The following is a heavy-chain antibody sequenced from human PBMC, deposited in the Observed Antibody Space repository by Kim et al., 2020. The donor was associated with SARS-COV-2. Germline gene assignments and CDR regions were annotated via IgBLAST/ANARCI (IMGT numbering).Heavy chain of an antibody. V-gene: IGHV3-21*01. Sequence: GGSLRLSCAASGFTFSSYSMNWVRQAPGKGLEWVSSISSSSSYIYYADSVKGRFTISRDNAKNSLYLQMNSLRAEDTAVYYCARDPLQSRYFDWFKVPMDVWGQGTTVTVSS. CDR2: ISSSSSYI. J-gene: IGHJ6*02. D-gene: IGHD3-9*01. CDR1: GFTFSSYS. CDR3: ARDPLQSRYFDWFKVPMDV.